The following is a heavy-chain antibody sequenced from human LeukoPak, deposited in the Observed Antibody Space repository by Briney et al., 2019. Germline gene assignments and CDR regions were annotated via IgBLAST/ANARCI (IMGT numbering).Heavy chain of an antibody. D-gene: IGHD6-19*01. J-gene: IGHJ4*02. CDR1: GYGSTNYW. CDR2: IYPGDSDT. V-gene: IGHV5-51*01. Sequence: GESLKISCKGSGYGSTNYWFGWVRQLPGKGLEWMGLIYPGDSDTRYSPSFQGQVTISVDKSISTAYLQWSSLKASDTAMYYCARPVAGPYYFDYWGQGTLVTVSS. CDR3: ARPVAGPYYFDY.